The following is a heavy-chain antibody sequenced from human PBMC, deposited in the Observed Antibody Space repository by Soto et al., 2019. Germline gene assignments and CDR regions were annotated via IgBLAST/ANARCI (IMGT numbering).Heavy chain of an antibody. CDR3: ASGYYSLFGYYYGMDV. Sequence: QVQLVQSGAEVQKPGSSVKVSCKASGGTFSSYAISWVRQAPGQGLEWMGGIIPIFGTANYAKKFQGRVTITADEYTSTAYMELSSLRSEDTAVYYCASGYYSLFGYYYGMDVWGQGTTVTVSS. CDR2: IIPIFGTA. D-gene: IGHD3-3*01. V-gene: IGHV1-69*01. J-gene: IGHJ6*02. CDR1: GGTFSSYA.